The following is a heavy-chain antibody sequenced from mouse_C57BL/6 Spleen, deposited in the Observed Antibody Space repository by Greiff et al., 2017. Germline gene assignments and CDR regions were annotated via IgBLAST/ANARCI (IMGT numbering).Heavy chain of an antibody. V-gene: IGHV1-64*01. D-gene: IGHD1-1*01. CDR3: ARSTVVATEDYFDY. CDR1: GYTFTSYW. CDR2: IHPNSGST. Sequence: VQLQQPGAELVKPGASVTLSCKASGYTFTSYWMHWVKQRPGQGLEWIGMIHPNSGSTNYNEKFKSKATLTVDKTSSTAYMQLSSRTSEDSAVYYCARSTVVATEDYFDYWGQGTTLTVSS. J-gene: IGHJ2*01.